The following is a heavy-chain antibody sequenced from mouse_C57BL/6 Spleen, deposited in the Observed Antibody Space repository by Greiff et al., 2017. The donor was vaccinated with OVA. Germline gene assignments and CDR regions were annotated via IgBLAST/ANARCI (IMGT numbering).Heavy chain of an antibody. CDR3: ARGTTVVAHYFDY. V-gene: IGHV1-61*01. CDR2: IYPSDSET. CDR1: GYTFTSYW. J-gene: IGHJ2*01. Sequence: QVQLKQPGAELVRPGSSVKLSCKASGYTFTSYWMDWVKQRPGQGLEWIGNIYPSDSETHYNQKFKDKATLTVDKSSSTAYMQLSSLTSEDSAVYYCARGTTVVAHYFDYWGQGTTLTVSS. D-gene: IGHD1-1*01.